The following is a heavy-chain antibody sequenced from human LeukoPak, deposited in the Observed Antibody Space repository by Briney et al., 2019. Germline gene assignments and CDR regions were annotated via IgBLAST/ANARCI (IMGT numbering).Heavy chain of an antibody. CDR3: AEDSDGMDV. V-gene: IGHV3-23*01. Sequence: TGGSLRLSCAASGFTFSSYAMNWVRQGPGKGLEWVSTISGSGGSTYYADSVKGRFTISRDNSKNTLYLQMNSLRAEDTAVYYCAEDSDGMDVWGQGTTVTVSS. CDR1: GFTFSSYA. J-gene: IGHJ6*02. CDR2: ISGSGGST.